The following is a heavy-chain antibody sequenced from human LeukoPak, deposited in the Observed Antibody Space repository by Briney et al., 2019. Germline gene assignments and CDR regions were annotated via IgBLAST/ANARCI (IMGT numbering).Heavy chain of an antibody. CDR1: GGSISSYY. V-gene: IGHV4-4*07. Sequence: PSETLSLTCTVSGGSISSYYWSGIRQPAGKGLEWIGRIYTSGSTSYNPSLKSRVTMSVDTSKNQFSLKLSSVTAADTAVYYCARDLITSAFDIWGQGTMVTVSS. D-gene: IGHD1-20*01. CDR3: ARDLITSAFDI. J-gene: IGHJ3*02. CDR2: IYTSGST.